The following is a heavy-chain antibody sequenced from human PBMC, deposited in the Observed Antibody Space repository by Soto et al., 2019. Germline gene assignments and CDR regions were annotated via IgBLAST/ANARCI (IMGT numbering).Heavy chain of an antibody. J-gene: IGHJ4*02. V-gene: IGHV4-59*08. D-gene: IGHD3-22*01. CDR1: GGSISNYY. Sequence: SETLSLTCTVSGGSISNYYWSWIRQPPGKGLEWIGYIYYSGSTNYNPSLKSRVTISVDTSKNQFSLKLSSVTAADTAVYYCARHKGYDSSGYYTTLFDYWGQGTLVTVSS. CDR2: IYYSGST. CDR3: ARHKGYDSSGYYTTLFDY.